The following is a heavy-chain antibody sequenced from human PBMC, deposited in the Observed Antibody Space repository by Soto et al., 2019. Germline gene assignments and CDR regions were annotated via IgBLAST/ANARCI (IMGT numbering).Heavy chain of an antibody. D-gene: IGHD1-26*01. V-gene: IGHV1-69*01. CDR3: ARDGGRHCGGVDY. CDR2: ISPIFGTA. J-gene: IGHJ4*02. CDR1: GGTFSSYS. Sequence: QVQLLQSGAEVKKPGSSVKVSCKASGGTFSSYSINWVRQAPGQGLEWMGEISPIFGTANYAQKFQGRVTITADESTSTAYMVLSSLRSEDMAVYFCARDGGRHCGGVDYWGQGTLVNVSS.